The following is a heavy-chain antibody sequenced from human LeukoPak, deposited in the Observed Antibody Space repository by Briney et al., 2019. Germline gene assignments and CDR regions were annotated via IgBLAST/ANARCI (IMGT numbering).Heavy chain of an antibody. D-gene: IGHD2-2*01. Sequence: SETLSLTCTVSGGSISGSSYYWGWIRQPPRKGLEWIGSIYYSGGTYYNPSLKSRVTISVDTSKNQFSLKLSSVTAADTAVYYCARDRSSRYCSSTSCINWFDPWGQGTLVTVSS. CDR3: ARDRSSRYCSSTSCINWFDP. CDR2: IYYSGGT. V-gene: IGHV4-39*07. CDR1: GGSISGSSYY. J-gene: IGHJ5*02.